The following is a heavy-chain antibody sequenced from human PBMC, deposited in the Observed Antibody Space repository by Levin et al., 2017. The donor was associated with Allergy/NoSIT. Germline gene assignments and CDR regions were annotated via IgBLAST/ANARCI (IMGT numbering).Heavy chain of an antibody. CDR1: GFTVSSHY. J-gene: IGHJ4*02. D-gene: IGHD6-13*01. Sequence: GESLKISCAASGFTVSSHYMSWVRQAPGKGLEWVSVIYSGGSTYYADSVKGRFTISRDNSKNTLYLQMNSLRAEDTAVYYCAATKAAAGTFDYWGQGTLVTVSS. V-gene: IGHV3-66*01. CDR2: IYSGGST. CDR3: AATKAAAGTFDY.